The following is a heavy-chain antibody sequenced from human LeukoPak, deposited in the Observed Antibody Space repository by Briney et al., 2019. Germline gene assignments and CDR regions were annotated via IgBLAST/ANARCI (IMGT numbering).Heavy chain of an antibody. V-gene: IGHV1-8*03. CDR2: MNPNSGKT. J-gene: IGHJ3*02. D-gene: IGHD3-22*01. CDR1: GYTFTSYD. CDR3: AREANYYDSSGYPYDAFDI. Sequence: GASVKVSCKVSGYTFTSYDINWVRQATGQGLEWMGWMNPNSGKTGYAQKFQGRVTITRNTSISTAYMELSSLRSEDTAVYYCAREANYYDSSGYPYDAFDIWGQGTMVTVSS.